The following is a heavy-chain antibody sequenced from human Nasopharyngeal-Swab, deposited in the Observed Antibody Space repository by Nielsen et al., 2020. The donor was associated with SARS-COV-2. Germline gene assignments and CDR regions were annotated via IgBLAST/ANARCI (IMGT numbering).Heavy chain of an antibody. V-gene: IGHV3-74*01. Sequence: GGSLRPSCAASGFTFSTYWLHWVRQAPGKGLVWVSRINGDGSSTSYADSLKGRFTISRDNAKNTLYLQMNSLRVEDTAVYYCTRAGNYRHDYWGQGTLVTVSS. CDR1: GFTFSTYW. CDR2: INGDGSST. D-gene: IGHD1-7*01. J-gene: IGHJ4*02. CDR3: TRAGNYRHDY.